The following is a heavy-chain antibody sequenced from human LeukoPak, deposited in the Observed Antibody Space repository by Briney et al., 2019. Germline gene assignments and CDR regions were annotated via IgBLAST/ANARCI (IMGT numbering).Heavy chain of an antibody. V-gene: IGHV3-15*01. CDR3: KAGRARGRPRGMDV. CDR1: GFTFSNAW. CDR2: IKSKTDGGTT. D-gene: IGHD3-10*01. Sequence: GGSLRLSCAASGFTFSNAWMSWVRQAPGKGLEWVGRIKSKTDGGTTDYAAPVKGRFTISRDDSKNTLCLQMNSLKTEDTAVYYCKAGRARGRPRGMDVWGQGTTVTVSS. J-gene: IGHJ6*02.